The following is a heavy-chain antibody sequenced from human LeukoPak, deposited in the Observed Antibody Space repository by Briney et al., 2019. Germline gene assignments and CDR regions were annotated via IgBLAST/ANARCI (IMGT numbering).Heavy chain of an antibody. J-gene: IGHJ2*01. D-gene: IGHD2-15*01. Sequence: SETLSLTCTVSGDSLRTTTYYWNWIRQPPGKGLEWIGGLYHSGTIYYNPSLKSRVTISVDTSKNQFSLKLGSVTAADTAVYYCARGQFQEDVWGRGTLVTVSS. V-gene: IGHV4-39*07. CDR2: LYHSGTI. CDR3: ARGQFQEDV. CDR1: GDSLRTTTYY.